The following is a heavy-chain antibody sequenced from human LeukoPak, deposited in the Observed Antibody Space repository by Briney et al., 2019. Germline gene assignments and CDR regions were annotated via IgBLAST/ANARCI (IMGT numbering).Heavy chain of an antibody. J-gene: IGHJ3*02. Sequence: GGSLRLSCAASGFTFSNYGMHWVRQAPGKGLEWVASIRYDGFNKYYADSLKGRFTISKDNSKNTLYLQMNSLRAEDTAVYYCAKKTIVGATVDAFDIWGQGTMVIVSS. CDR1: GFTFSNYG. CDR3: AKKTIVGATVDAFDI. D-gene: IGHD1-26*01. CDR2: IRYDGFNK. V-gene: IGHV3-30*02.